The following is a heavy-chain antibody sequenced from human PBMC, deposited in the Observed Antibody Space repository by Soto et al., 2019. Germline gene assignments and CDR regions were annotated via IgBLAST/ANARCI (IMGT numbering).Heavy chain of an antibody. Sequence: QVQLVQSGAEVKKPGSSVKVSCKASGGTFSSYAISWVRQAPGQGLEWMGGIIPIFGTANYAQKFQGRVTITADESTSTGYMELSSLRSEDTAVYYCALGYCISTSCYYYYGMDVWGQGTTVTVSS. J-gene: IGHJ6*02. CDR3: ALGYCISTSCYYYYGMDV. D-gene: IGHD2-2*01. CDR2: IIPIFGTA. V-gene: IGHV1-69*12. CDR1: GGTFSSYA.